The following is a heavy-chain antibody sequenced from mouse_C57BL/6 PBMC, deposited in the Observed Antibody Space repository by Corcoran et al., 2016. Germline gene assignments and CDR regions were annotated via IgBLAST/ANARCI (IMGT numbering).Heavy chain of an antibody. CDR1: GYTFTDYY. J-gene: IGHJ2*01. CDR2: INPNNGGT. Sequence: EVQLKQSGPELVKPGASVKISCKASGYTFTDYYMKRGKQSHGKSLEWIGDINPNNGGTSYNQKFKGKATLTVDKSSSTAYMELRSLTSEDSAVYYCARRYYGSRRGLYFDYWGQGTTLTVSS. V-gene: IGHV1-26*01. D-gene: IGHD1-1*01. CDR3: ARRYYGSRRGLYFDY.